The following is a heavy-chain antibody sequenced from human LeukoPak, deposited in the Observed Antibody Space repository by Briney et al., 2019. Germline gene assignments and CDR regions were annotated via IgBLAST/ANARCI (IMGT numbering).Heavy chain of an antibody. CDR1: GGSISSGGYY. V-gene: IGHV4-31*03. D-gene: IGHD2-2*01. Sequence: SETLSLTCTVSGGSISSGGYYWRWIRQHPGKGLEWIGYIYYSGSTYYNPSLKSRVTISVDTSKNQFSLKLSSVTAADTAVYYCARGVIPAVHLDVWGKGTTITVSS. CDR3: ARGVIPAVHLDV. CDR2: IYYSGST. J-gene: IGHJ6*04.